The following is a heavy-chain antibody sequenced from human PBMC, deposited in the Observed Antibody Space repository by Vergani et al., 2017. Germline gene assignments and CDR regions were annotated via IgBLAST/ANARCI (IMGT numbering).Heavy chain of an antibody. Sequence: QVQLQESGPGLVKPSETLSLTCPVSGGSISSYYWSWIRQPPGKGLEWIGYIYYSGSTNYNPSLKSRVTIAVDTSKNQFSLKLSSVTAADTAVYYCARVTAAANAAADYWGQGTLVTVSS. CDR1: GGSISSYY. CDR2: IYYSGST. D-gene: IGHD6-13*01. V-gene: IGHV4-59*01. J-gene: IGHJ4*02. CDR3: ARVTAAANAAADY.